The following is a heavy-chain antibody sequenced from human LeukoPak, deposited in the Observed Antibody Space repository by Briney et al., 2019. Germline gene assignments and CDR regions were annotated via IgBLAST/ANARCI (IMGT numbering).Heavy chain of an antibody. V-gene: IGHV4-39*01. J-gene: IGHJ4*02. D-gene: IGHD3-10*01. CDR2: IYYSGST. CDR3: ARHGAGLLWFGELFYFDY. Sequence: SETLSLTCTVSGGSISSSSYYWGWIRQPPGKGLEWIGSIYYSGSTYYNPSLKSRVTISVDTSKNQFSLKLSSVTAADTAVYYCARHGAGLLWFGELFYFDYWGQGTLVTVSS. CDR1: GGSISSSSYY.